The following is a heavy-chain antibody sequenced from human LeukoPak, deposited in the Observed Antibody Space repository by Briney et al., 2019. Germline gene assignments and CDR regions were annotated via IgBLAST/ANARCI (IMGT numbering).Heavy chain of an antibody. Sequence: SETLSLTCTVSGGSISSYYWSWIRQPPGKGLEWIGYIYYSGSTNYNPSLKSRVTISVDTSKNQFSLKLSSVTAADTAVYYCARSLVMVAAIPGYWGQGTLVTVSS. CDR2: IYYSGST. CDR3: ARSLVMVAAIPGY. J-gene: IGHJ4*02. V-gene: IGHV4-59*01. D-gene: IGHD2-15*01. CDR1: GGSISSYY.